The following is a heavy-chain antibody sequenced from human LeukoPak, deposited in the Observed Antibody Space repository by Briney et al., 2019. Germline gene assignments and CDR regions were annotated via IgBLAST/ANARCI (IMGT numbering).Heavy chain of an antibody. Sequence: PSETLSLTCTVSGGSISSGSYYWSWIRQPAGKGLEWIGRIYTSGSTNYNPSLKSRVTMSVDTSKNQFSLKLSSVTAADTAVYYCARDLSYYYDSSGYYWFDPWGQGTLVTVPS. D-gene: IGHD3-22*01. CDR2: IYTSGST. J-gene: IGHJ5*02. CDR1: GGSISSGSYY. CDR3: ARDLSYYYDSSGYYWFDP. V-gene: IGHV4-61*02.